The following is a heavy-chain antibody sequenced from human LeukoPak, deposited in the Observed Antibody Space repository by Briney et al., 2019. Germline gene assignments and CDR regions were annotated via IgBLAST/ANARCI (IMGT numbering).Heavy chain of an antibody. CDR1: GGSISSYY. V-gene: IGHV4-59*12. D-gene: IGHD3-3*01. CDR2: IYYSGST. CDR3: ARRYYDFWSGYYHFDY. J-gene: IGHJ4*02. Sequence: SETLSLTCTVSGGSISSYYWSWIRQPPGKGLEWIGYIYYSGSTNYNPSLKSRVTISVDTSKNQFSLKPSSVTAADTAVYYCARRYYDFWSGYYHFDYWGQGTLVTVSS.